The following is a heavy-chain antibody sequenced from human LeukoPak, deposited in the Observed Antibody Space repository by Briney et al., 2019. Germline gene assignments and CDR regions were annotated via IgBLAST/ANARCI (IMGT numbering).Heavy chain of an antibody. CDR2: ISGSGGAT. CDR1: GFTFSSFA. D-gene: IGHD6-25*01. Sequence: GGSLRLSCAASGFTFSSFAMSWVRQAPGEGLEWVSAISGSGGATYYADSVEGRFHISRDNPKNTLYLQMNSLRAEDTAVYYSAKVSRGIVAAMDVWGKGTTVTVSS. J-gene: IGHJ6*03. V-gene: IGHV3-23*01. CDR3: AKVSRGIVAAMDV.